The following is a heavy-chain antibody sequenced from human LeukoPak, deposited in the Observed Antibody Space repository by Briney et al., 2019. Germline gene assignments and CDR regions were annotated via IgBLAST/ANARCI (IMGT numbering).Heavy chain of an antibody. D-gene: IGHD4-17*01. CDR1: GLTSSGNK. CDR3: ASAHYGDYEGFANLNF. Sequence: GGPLRLPCAASGLTSSGNKMNWSGRPPGRGLDGSQIFYSDGTTYYADSVKGRFTIYRDNAKNSLYLQMNSLRAEDTAVYYCASAHYGDYEGFANLNFWGQGTLVTVSS. J-gene: IGHJ4*02. CDR2: FYSDGTT. V-gene: IGHV3-48*03.